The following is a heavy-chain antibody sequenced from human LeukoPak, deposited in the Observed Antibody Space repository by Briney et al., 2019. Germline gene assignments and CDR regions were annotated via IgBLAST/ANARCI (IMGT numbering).Heavy chain of an antibody. D-gene: IGHD3-22*01. CDR1: GYTFTSYG. CDR2: ISAYNGNT. J-gene: IGHJ6*02. Sequence: ASVKVSCKSSGYTFTSYGISWVRQAPGQGLERVGWISAYNGNTNYAQKLQGRVTMTTDTSTSTAYMELRSLRSDDTAVYYCARDHSPSGASYYYDSSGYYYDPRRSYGMDVWGQGTTVTVSS. CDR3: ARDHSPSGASYYYDSSGYYYDPRRSYGMDV. V-gene: IGHV1-18*01.